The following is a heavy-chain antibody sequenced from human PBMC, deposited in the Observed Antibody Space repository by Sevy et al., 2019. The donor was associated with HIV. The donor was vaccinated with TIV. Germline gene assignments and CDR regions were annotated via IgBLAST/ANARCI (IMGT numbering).Heavy chain of an antibody. J-gene: IGHJ5*02. CDR2: INPNSGGT. CDR3: ARTAYYVILTGGSFDP. D-gene: IGHD3-9*01. CDR1: GYTFTGYY. Sequence: ASVKVSCKASGYTFTGYYMHWVRQAPGQGLEWMGWINPNSGGTNYAQKFQGRVTMTRDTSISTAYMELSRLGSDDTAVYYCARTAYYVILTGGSFDPWGQGTLVTVSS. V-gene: IGHV1-2*02.